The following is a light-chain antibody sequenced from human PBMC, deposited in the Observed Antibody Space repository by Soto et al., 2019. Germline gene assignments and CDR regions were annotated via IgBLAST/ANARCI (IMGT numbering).Light chain of an antibody. CDR2: DTS. Sequence: DIVVTQSPATVSSSPGERFTLSFRSSQFVSSRLAWYQQRPGQVPRLLIYDTSTRAPGISARFSGSGSGTEFTLTISSLQSEDFAVYYCQEYIQWPPGMFGPGTKVDIK. CDR3: QEYIQWPPGM. J-gene: IGKJ1*01. CDR1: QFVSSR. V-gene: IGKV3-15*01.